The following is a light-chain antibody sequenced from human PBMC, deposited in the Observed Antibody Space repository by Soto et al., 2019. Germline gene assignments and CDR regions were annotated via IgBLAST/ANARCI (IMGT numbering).Light chain of an antibody. CDR1: QYINTR. V-gene: IGKV3-11*01. J-gene: IGKJ1*01. CDR2: QTS. Sequence: EIVLTQSPATLSSSPGDRVTLSCRASQYINTRLAWCQHRPGQAPRLLIYQTSIRAAGIPARFSASGSGTDFTLTISDVQPEHFALYYCHQRQSWPRTFGQGTKVDI. CDR3: HQRQSWPRT.